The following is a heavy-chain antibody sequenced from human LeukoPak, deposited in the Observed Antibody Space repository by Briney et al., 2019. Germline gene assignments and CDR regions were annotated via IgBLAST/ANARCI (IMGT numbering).Heavy chain of an antibody. CDR1: GGSISSYY. V-gene: IGHV4-59*01. CDR3: ARFDYYDSSGAFDY. D-gene: IGHD3-22*01. CDR2: IYYSGST. J-gene: IGHJ4*02. Sequence: SETLSLTCTVSGGSISSYYWSWIRQPPGKGLEWIGYIYYSGSTNYNPSPKSRVTISVDTSKNQFSLKLSSVTAADTAVYYCARFDYYDSSGAFDYWGQGTLVTVSS.